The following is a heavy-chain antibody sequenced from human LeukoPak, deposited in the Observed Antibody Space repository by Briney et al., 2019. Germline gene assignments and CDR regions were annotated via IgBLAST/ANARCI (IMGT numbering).Heavy chain of an antibody. CDR3: ARQDNFRYDFWSGYAILFDY. CDR1: GGSISSSSYY. V-gene: IGHV4-39*01. J-gene: IGHJ4*02. D-gene: IGHD3-3*01. Sequence: SETLSLTCAVSGGSISSSSYYWGWTRQPPGKGLEWIGSIYYSGSTYYNPSLKSRVTISVDTSKNQFSLKLSSVTAADTAVYYCARQDNFRYDFWSGYAILFDYWGQGTLVTVSS. CDR2: IYYSGST.